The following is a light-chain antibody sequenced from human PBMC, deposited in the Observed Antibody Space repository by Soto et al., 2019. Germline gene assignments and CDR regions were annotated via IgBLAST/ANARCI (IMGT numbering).Light chain of an antibody. CDR1: SSNIGTVYD. CDR3: QSYDSNRSGYV. V-gene: IGLV1-40*01. J-gene: IGLJ1*01. CDR2: ENS. Sequence: QSVLTQPPSVSGAPGQRVTISCTGSSSNIGTVYDVHWYQQLPGTAPKLLIYENSHRPSGVPARFSGSKSGTSASLSITGLQAEDEADYYCQSYDSNRSGYVFGTRTKLTVL.